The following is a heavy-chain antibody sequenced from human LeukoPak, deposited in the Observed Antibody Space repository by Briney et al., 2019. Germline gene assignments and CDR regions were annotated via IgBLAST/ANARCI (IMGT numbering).Heavy chain of an antibody. J-gene: IGHJ3*02. V-gene: IGHV3-48*01. CDR2: ISSSSSTI. Sequence: PGGSLRLSCAASGFTFSSYSMNWVRQAPGKGLGWVSYISSSSSTIYYADSVKGRFTISRDNAKNSLYLQMNSLRAEDTAVYYCARDFSPDAFDIWGQGTMVTVSS. CDR3: ARDFSPDAFDI. CDR1: GFTFSSYS.